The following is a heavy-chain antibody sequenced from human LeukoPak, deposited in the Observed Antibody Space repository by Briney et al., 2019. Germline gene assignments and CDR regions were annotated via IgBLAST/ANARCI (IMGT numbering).Heavy chain of an antibody. J-gene: IGHJ3*02. CDR3: AKDKRPYSNPTGDAFDI. Sequence: SETLSLTCTVSGGSIRNLNYYWSWIRQPAGKGLEWIGRIYASGSINYNPSLKSRVTISVDTSKNQFSLKLSSVTAADTAVYYCAKDKRPYSNPTGDAFDIWGQGTMVTVSS. CDR1: GGSIRNLNYY. CDR2: IYASGSI. V-gene: IGHV4-61*02. D-gene: IGHD4-11*01.